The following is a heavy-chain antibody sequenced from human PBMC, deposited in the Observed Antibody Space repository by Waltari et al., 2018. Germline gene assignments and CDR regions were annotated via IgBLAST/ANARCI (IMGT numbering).Heavy chain of an antibody. CDR1: GGTFSSYT. D-gene: IGHD1-7*01. V-gene: IGHV1-69*02. CDR3: ARNTELHYYYYGMDV. J-gene: IGHJ6*02. CDR2: IIPILGIA. Sequence: QVQLVQSGAEVKKPGSSVKVSCKASGGTFSSYTISWVRQAPGQGLEWMGRIIPILGIANYAQKFQGRGTITADKSTSTAYMELSSLRSEDTAVYYCARNTELHYYYYGMDVWGQGTTVTVSS.